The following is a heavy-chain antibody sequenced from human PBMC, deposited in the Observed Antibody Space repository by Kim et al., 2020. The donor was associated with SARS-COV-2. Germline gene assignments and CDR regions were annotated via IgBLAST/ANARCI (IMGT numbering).Heavy chain of an antibody. CDR1: GFTFSSYA. CDR3: ARDRRDYGDYAAGY. CDR2: ISYDGSNK. J-gene: IGHJ4*02. Sequence: GGSLRLSCAASGFTFSSYAMHWVRQAPGKGLEWVAVISYDGSNKYYADSVKGRFTISRDNSKNTLYLQMNSLIAEDTAVYYCARDRRDYGDYAAGYWGQGTLVTVSS. D-gene: IGHD4-17*01. V-gene: IGHV3-30*04.